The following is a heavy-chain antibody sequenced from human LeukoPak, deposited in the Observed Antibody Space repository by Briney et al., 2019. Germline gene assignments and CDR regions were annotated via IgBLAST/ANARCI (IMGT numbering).Heavy chain of an antibody. CDR1: GYTLTNYG. Sequence: ASVKVSCKASGYTLTNYGFIWVRQAPGQGLEWMGIINPNRGSTSYAQKFQGRVTMTRDMSTSTVYMELSSLRSEDTAVYYCASGGHVRVYDSSAYYGHYWGQGTLVTVSS. D-gene: IGHD3-22*01. CDR2: INPNRGST. J-gene: IGHJ4*02. V-gene: IGHV1-46*01. CDR3: ASGGHVRVYDSSAYYGHY.